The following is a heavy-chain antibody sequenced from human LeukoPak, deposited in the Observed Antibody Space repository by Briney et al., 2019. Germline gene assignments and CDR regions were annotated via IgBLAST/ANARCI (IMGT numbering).Heavy chain of an antibody. Sequence: AGGSLRLSCAASGFTFSSYWMSWVRQAPGKGLEWVANIKQDGSEKYYVDSVKGRFTISRDNAKNSLYLQMNSLRAEDTAVYYCARGVVANLYYYYGMDVWGQGTTVTVSS. CDR2: IKQDGSEK. D-gene: IGHD2-21*01. CDR1: GFTFSSYW. CDR3: ARGVVANLYYYYGMDV. V-gene: IGHV3-7*01. J-gene: IGHJ6*02.